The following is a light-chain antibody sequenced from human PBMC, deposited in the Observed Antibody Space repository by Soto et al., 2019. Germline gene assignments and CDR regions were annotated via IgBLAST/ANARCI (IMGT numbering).Light chain of an antibody. J-gene: IGKJ2*01. CDR1: RSVSSN. Sequence: EIVMTQSPATLSVSPGDRATLSCRASRSVSSNLAWYQQKPGQAPRLLIYGASTRATGIPARFSGSGSGTEFTITISSLQSEDFAVYYCQQYKHWPPYTFGQGTKLEIK. V-gene: IGKV3-15*01. CDR3: QQYKHWPPYT. CDR2: GAS.